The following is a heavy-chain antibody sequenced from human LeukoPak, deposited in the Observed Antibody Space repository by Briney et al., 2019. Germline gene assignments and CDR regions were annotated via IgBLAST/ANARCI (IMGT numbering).Heavy chain of an antibody. CDR3: ARRTLGYCSSTSCSPFDY. D-gene: IGHD2-2*01. Sequence: PSETLSLTCAVYGGSFSGYYWSWIRQPPGKGLEWIGEINHSGSTNYNPSLKSRVTISVDTSKNQFSLKLSSVTAADTAVYYCARRTLGYCSSTSCSPFDYWGQGTLVTVSS. V-gene: IGHV4-34*01. CDR1: GGSFSGYY. J-gene: IGHJ4*02. CDR2: INHSGST.